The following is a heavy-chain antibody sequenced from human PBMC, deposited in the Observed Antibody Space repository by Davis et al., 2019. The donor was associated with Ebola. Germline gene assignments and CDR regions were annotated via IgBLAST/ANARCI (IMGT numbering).Heavy chain of an antibody. D-gene: IGHD3-16*01. V-gene: IGHV3-7*01. CDR3: AGDWAGLDV. CDR2: IPHVGSEK. Sequence: GGSLRLSCAASGFTFTTYYITWFRQPPGTGLESVATIPHVGSEKYYVDSVKGRFTGSRANAKNSVYLQMNSLRAEDTAVYYCAGDWAGLDVWGKGTTVTVSS. CDR1: GFTFTTYY. J-gene: IGHJ6*04.